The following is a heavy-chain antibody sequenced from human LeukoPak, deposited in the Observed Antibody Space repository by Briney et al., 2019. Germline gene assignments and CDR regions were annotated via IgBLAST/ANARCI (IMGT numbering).Heavy chain of an antibody. Sequence: PGGSLRLSCAASGFTFGIFSMTWVCQAPGKRLEWVSTVNPSGDSTYYANSVKGRFTISRDNSRDTIFLQMDSLRAGDTAIYYCAKDRAGTPWADWGQGTLVTVSS. CDR3: AKDRAGTPWAD. J-gene: IGHJ4*02. V-gene: IGHV3-23*01. CDR2: VNPSGDST. CDR1: GFTFGIFS. D-gene: IGHD1-1*01.